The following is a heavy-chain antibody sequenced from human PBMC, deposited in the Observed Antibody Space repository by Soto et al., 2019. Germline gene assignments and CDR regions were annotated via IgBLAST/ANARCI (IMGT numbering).Heavy chain of an antibody. D-gene: IGHD3-10*01. CDR3: AKETQRLLWFGVGYFDY. V-gene: IGHV3-9*01. J-gene: IGHJ4*02. CDR2: ISRNSGSI. Sequence: EVQLVESGGGLVQPGRSLRLSCAASGFTFDDYAMHWVRQAPGKGLEWVSGISRNSGSIGYVDSVKGRFTISRDNAKNSLYLQMNSLRAEDTALYYCAKETQRLLWFGVGYFDYWGQGTLVTVSS. CDR1: GFTFDDYA.